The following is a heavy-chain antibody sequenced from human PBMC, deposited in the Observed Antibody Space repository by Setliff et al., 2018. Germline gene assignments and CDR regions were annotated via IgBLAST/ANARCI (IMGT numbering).Heavy chain of an antibody. Sequence: PGGSLRLSCASSGFIFTKEWMSWVRQAPGTGLEWVSSISSSSSYIYYADSVKGRFTISRDNAKNSLYLQMNSLRADDTAVYYCVCEYTSGWYVFDRWGQGTLVTVSS. D-gene: IGHD6-19*01. J-gene: IGHJ4*02. CDR1: GFIFTKEW. CDR3: VCEYTSGWYVFDR. CDR2: ISSSSSYI. V-gene: IGHV3-21*01.